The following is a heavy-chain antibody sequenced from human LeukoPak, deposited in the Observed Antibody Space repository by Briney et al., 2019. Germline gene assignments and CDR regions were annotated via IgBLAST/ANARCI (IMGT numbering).Heavy chain of an antibody. CDR1: GYTFTGYY. Sequence: ASVKVSCKASGYTFTGYYMHWVRQAPGQGLEWMGRTNPDSGGTNYAQKFQGRVTMTRDTSISTAYMELSRLRSDDTAVYYCARVGTSWVREEDYWGQGTLVTVSS. CDR3: ARVGTSWVREEDY. V-gene: IGHV1-2*06. D-gene: IGHD3-10*01. J-gene: IGHJ4*02. CDR2: TNPDSGGT.